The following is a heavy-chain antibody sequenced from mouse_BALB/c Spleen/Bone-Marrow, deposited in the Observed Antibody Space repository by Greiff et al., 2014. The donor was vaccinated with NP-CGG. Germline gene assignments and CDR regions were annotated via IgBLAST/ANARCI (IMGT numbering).Heavy chain of an antibody. CDR3: ESSATMIFAY. D-gene: IGHD2-4*01. CDR2: INPSTGYT. Sequence: VKLVESGAELAKPGASVKMSCKASGYTFTSYWMHWVKQRPGQGLEWIGYINPSTGYTEYNQKFKYKATLTADKSSSTAYMQRSSLPSEDSPFFYCESSATMIFAYWGQGTLVTVSA. V-gene: IGHV1-7*01. CDR1: GYTFTSYW. J-gene: IGHJ3*01.